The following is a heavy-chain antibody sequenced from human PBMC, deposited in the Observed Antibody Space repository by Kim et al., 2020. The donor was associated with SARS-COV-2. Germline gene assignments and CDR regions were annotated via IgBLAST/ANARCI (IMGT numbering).Heavy chain of an antibody. V-gene: IGHV4-31*03. Sequence: SETLSLTCTVSGGSISSGGHYWSWIRQHTGEGLEWIGYIYYSGSTYYKSSLKSRATIPLDTSKNQFSLELSSVTAADTAVYYCARGNGVPAAIRGSAFDIWGQGTMVTVSS. CDR2: IYYSGST. CDR1: GGSISSGGHY. D-gene: IGHD2-2*01. CDR3: ARGNGVPAAIRGSAFDI. J-gene: IGHJ3*02.